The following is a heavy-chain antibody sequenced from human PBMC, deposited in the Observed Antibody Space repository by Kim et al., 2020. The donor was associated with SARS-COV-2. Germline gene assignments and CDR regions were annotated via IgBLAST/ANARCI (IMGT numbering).Heavy chain of an antibody. Sequence: ASVKVSCKASGYTFTSYAMHWVRQAPGQRLEWMGWINAGNGNTKYSQKFQGRVTITRDTSASTAYMELSSLRSEDTAVYYCARDLPVVPAAKTAGYYFDYWGQGTLVTVSS. CDR3: ARDLPVVPAAKTAGYYFDY. CDR2: INAGNGNT. V-gene: IGHV1-3*01. J-gene: IGHJ4*02. CDR1: GYTFTSYA. D-gene: IGHD2-2*01.